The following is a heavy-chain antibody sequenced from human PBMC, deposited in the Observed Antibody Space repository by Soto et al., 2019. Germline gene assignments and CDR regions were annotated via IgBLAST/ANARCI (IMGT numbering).Heavy chain of an antibody. J-gene: IGHJ6*02. Sequence: QVQLVESGGGVVQPGKSLRLSCAASGFTFTNYGMHWVRQAPGKGLEWVAVIWNDGSGYFYANSVKGRFTISRDNSKTTLYLKMSSLRAEDTAVYYCARRQISPPTRGAAAARGGMDVWGQGTTVTVSS. CDR2: IWNDGSGY. V-gene: IGHV3-33*01. CDR1: GFTFTNYG. CDR3: ARRQISPPTRGAAAARGGMDV. D-gene: IGHD6-13*01.